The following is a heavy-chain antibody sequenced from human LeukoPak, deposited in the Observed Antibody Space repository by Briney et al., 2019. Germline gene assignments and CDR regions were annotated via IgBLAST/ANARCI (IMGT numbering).Heavy chain of an antibody. D-gene: IGHD2-15*01. Sequence: ASVKVSCNASGGTFSSYTISWVRQAPGQGLEWMGGIIPLFGTPDHAQKFQDRLTITADKSTSTAYMELSSLRSEDTAVYYCASATLRCSGGSCYEMDVWGKGTTVTVSS. V-gene: IGHV1-69*06. CDR2: IIPLFGTP. J-gene: IGHJ6*04. CDR3: ASATLRCSGGSCYEMDV. CDR1: GGTFSSYT.